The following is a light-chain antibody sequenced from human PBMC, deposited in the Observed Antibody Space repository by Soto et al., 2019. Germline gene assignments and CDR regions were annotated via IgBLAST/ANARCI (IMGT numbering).Light chain of an antibody. Sequence: EMVLTQSPDTLSVCPGERATLSCRASRSVSSNLAWYQQKPGQAPILLIYGASSRATATPDRFRGSGSGTDFTLTINRLEPEDFALYYCQQYSAYPLSFGGGTKVDIK. CDR1: RSVSSN. V-gene: IGKV3-20*01. CDR2: GAS. CDR3: QQYSAYPLS. J-gene: IGKJ4*01.